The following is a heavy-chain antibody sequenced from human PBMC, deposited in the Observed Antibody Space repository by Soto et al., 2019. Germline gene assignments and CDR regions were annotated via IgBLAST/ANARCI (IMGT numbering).Heavy chain of an antibody. J-gene: IGHJ4*02. CDR3: ARSGPGGYIDY. CDR2: TYYRSRWYN. V-gene: IGHV6-1*01. D-gene: IGHD3-22*01. CDR1: GDSVSSDSAA. Sequence: PSQTLSLTCAISGDSVSSDSAAWNWIRRSPSRGLEWLGRTYYRSRWYNHYAVSVKSRITVNPDTPKNQFSLQLNSVTPEDTAVYYCARSGPGGYIDYWGQGTLVTVSS.